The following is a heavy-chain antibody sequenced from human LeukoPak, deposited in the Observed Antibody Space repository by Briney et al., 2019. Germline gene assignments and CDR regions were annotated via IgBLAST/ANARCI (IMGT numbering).Heavy chain of an antibody. J-gene: IGHJ4*02. Sequence: ASVKVSCKASGYTFTGYYMHWVRQAPGQGLEWMGGIIPIFGTADYAQKFQGRVTITADKSTSTAYMELSSLRSEDTAVYYCARDVVERGYSYGPPAFDYWGQGTLVTVSS. D-gene: IGHD5-18*01. V-gene: IGHV1-69*06. CDR3: ARDVVERGYSYGPPAFDY. CDR2: IIPIFGTA. CDR1: GYTFTGYY.